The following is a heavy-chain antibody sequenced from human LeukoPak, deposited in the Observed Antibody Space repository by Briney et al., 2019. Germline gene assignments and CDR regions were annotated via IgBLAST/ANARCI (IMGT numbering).Heavy chain of an antibody. CDR1: GYTFTSYA. V-gene: IGHV1-3*01. D-gene: IGHD6-13*01. Sequence: ASVKVSCKASGYTFTSYAMHWVRQAPGQRLEWMGWINAGNGNTKYSQKFQGRVTITRDTSASTAYMELSSLRSEDTAVYYCARVSSSSAKRSAFDIWGQGTMVTVSS. CDR3: ARVSSSSAKRSAFDI. CDR2: INAGNGNT. J-gene: IGHJ3*02.